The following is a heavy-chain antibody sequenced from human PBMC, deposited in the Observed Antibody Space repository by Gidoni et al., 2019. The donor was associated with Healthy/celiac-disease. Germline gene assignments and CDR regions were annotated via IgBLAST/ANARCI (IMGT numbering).Heavy chain of an antibody. CDR1: A. J-gene: IGHJ6*02. CDR2: IRSKAYGGTT. D-gene: IGHD3-3*01. CDR3: TRDLGRVWSGYYNSYYYYGMDV. Sequence: AMSWFRQAPGKGLEWVGFIRSKAYGGTTEYAASVKGRFTISRDDSKSIAYLQMNSLKTEDTAVYYCTRDLGRVWSGYYNSYYYYGMDVWGQGTTVTVSS. V-gene: IGHV3-49*03.